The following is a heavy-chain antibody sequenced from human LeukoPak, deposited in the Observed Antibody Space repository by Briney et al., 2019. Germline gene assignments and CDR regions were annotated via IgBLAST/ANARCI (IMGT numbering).Heavy chain of an antibody. Sequence: SETLSLTCTVSGGSISSYYWSWVRQPPGKGLEWIGFVYYTGSTNYSPSLKSRVTISVDTSKNQFSLKLSSVTAADTAVYYCARGILGYCSGGSCYRGAFDIWGQGTMVTVSS. V-gene: IGHV4-59*01. J-gene: IGHJ3*02. CDR3: ARGILGYCSGGSCYRGAFDI. D-gene: IGHD2-15*01. CDR1: GGSISSYY. CDR2: VYYTGST.